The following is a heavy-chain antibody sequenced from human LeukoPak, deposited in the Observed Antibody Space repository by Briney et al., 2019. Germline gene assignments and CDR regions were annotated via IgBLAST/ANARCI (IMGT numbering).Heavy chain of an antibody. Sequence: PGGSLRLSCAASGFTFDDYAMHWVRQAPGKGLEWVSGISWNSGSIGYADSVKGRFTISRDNAKNSLYLQMNSLRAEDTALYYCAKEVSSGFDYWGQGTLVTVSS. D-gene: IGHD6-19*01. CDR2: ISWNSGSI. J-gene: IGHJ4*02. CDR3: AKEVSSGFDY. CDR1: GFTFDDYA. V-gene: IGHV3-9*01.